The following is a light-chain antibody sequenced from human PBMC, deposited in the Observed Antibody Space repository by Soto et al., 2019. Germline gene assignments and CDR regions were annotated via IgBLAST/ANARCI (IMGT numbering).Light chain of an antibody. CDR2: KAS. Sequence: DIQMTQSPTILSASVGDRVTITCRASQSINSWLAWYQQKPGKAPKLLIYKASSLESGVPSRFSGGESGTEFTLTISSLQPDDFATYYCQQYDSFWTFGQGTKVEVK. CDR1: QSINSW. CDR3: QQYDSFWT. V-gene: IGKV1-5*03. J-gene: IGKJ1*01.